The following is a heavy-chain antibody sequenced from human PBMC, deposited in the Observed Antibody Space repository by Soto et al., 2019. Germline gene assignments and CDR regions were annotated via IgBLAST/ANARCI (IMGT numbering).Heavy chain of an antibody. V-gene: IGHV4-34*01. CDR1: GGSFSGYY. CDR3: ARGSSYGLSYFDY. J-gene: IGHJ4*02. CDR2: INHSGST. D-gene: IGHD5-18*01. Sequence: QVQLQQWGAGLLKPSETLSLTCAVYGGSFSGYYLSWIRQPPGKGLEWIGEINHSGSTNYNPSLKSRVTISVDTSTNQFSLKLSSVTAADTAVYYCARGSSYGLSYFDYWGQGTLVTVSS.